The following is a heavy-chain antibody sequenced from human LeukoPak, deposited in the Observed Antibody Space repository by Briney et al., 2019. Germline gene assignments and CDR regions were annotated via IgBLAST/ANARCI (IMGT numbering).Heavy chain of an antibody. CDR2: IYYSGST. V-gene: IGHV4-59*11. CDR3: ARIPGYCTSTSCYPYYMAV. J-gene: IGHJ6*03. Sequence: SETLSLTCTVSGGSISSHYWGCIREPPGKGLGCIVGIYYSGSTNYNPSLKSRVTISVTTSKNQLSLKLSSVTAADTAVYYCARIPGYCTSTSCYPYYMAVWGKGTTVTVSS. CDR1: GGSISSHY. D-gene: IGHD2-2*01.